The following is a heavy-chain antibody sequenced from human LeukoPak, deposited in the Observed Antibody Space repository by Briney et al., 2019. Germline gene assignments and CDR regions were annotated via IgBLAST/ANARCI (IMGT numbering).Heavy chain of an antibody. Sequence: SETLSLTCRVSGASVSNYYWSWIRQSPGKGLQWIGFFHYSGSTNYNPSLNSRVTTSIDTSMNQLSLTLVSVTAADTAVYFCARHHDGGPKLRLDFWGLGVLVTVSS. D-gene: IGHD2-15*01. CDR3: ARHHDGGPKLRLDF. J-gene: IGHJ4*02. V-gene: IGHV4-59*08. CDR1: GASVSNYY. CDR2: FHYSGST.